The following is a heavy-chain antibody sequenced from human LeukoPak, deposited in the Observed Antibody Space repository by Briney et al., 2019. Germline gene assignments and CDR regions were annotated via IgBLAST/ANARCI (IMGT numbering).Heavy chain of an antibody. CDR2: ISSSSSYI. D-gene: IGHD3-3*01. Sequence: GGSLRLSCAASGFTFSSYSMNWVRQAPGKGLEWVSSISSSSSYIYYADSVKGRFTISRDNAKNSLYLQMNSLRAEDTAVYYCARDHWGGLTISYPQIDYWGQGTLVTVSS. V-gene: IGHV3-21*01. CDR1: GFTFSSYS. J-gene: IGHJ4*02. CDR3: ARDHWGGLTISYPQIDY.